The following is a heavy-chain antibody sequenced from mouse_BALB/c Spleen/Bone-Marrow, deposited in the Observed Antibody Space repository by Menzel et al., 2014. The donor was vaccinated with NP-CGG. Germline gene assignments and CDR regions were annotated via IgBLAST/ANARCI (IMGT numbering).Heavy chain of an antibody. D-gene: IGHD2-5*01. CDR1: GFNIKDAY. V-gene: IGHV14-3*02. Sequence: EVQLQHSGAELVKPGASVKLSCTASGFNIKDAYMHWVRQRPEQGLEWIGRINPANGNTEYDPKFQGKATITADTSSNTAYLQRSSLTSEDTAGYYRVRSPRQVNFWGQGTLVTVSA. CDR3: VRSPRQVNF. J-gene: IGHJ3*01. CDR2: INPANGNT.